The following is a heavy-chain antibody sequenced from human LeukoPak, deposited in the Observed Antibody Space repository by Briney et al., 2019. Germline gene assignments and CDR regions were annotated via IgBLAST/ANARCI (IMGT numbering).Heavy chain of an antibody. CDR1: AYTFSTYD. D-gene: IGHD2/OR15-2a*01. J-gene: IGHJ5*02. CDR2: IFYNGTT. Sequence: KTGGSLRLSCTDSAYTFSTYDMVWVRQAPGKGLEWIGHIFYNGTTHYTPSLKSRVTLSVDTSTNQFSLSLTSVTAADTSVYYCARLWRLGRHPFDPWGQGTLVTVSS. V-gene: IGHV4-59*04. CDR3: ARLWRLGRHPFDP.